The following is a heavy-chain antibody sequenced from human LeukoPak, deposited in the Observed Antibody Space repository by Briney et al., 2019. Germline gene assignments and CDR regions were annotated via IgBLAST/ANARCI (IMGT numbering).Heavy chain of an antibody. Sequence: PGGSLRLSCAASGFTFSGYSLNWVRQAPGKGLEWVSYISSSSNTIYYADSVKGRFTISRENAKNSLYLQMNSLRAEDTAVYYCARETGAFDCWGQGTLVTVSP. CDR1: GFTFSGYS. V-gene: IGHV3-48*01. CDR2: ISSSSNTI. J-gene: IGHJ4*02. CDR3: ARETGAFDC. D-gene: IGHD7-27*01.